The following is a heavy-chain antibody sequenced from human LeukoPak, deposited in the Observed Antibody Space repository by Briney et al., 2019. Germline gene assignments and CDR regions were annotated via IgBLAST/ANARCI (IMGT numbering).Heavy chain of an antibody. V-gene: IGHV3-53*01. D-gene: IGHD2-2*02. Sequence: PGGSLRLSCAASGFTVSSNYMSWVRQAPGKGLEWVSVIYSGGSTYYADSVKGRFTISRDNSKNTLYLQMNSLRAEDTAVYYCAREHCSSTSCYTDWFDPWGQGTLVTVSS. J-gene: IGHJ5*02. CDR3: AREHCSSTSCYTDWFDP. CDR2: IYSGGST. CDR1: GFTVSSNY.